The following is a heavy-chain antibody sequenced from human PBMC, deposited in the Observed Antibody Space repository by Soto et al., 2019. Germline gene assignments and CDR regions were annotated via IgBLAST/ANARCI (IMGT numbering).Heavy chain of an antibody. CDR3: ARGLYGYSHYFDY. CDR2: INAGNGNT. Sequence: QVQLVQSGAEVKKPGASVKVSCKASGYTFTSYAMHWVRQAPGQRLEWMGWINAGNGNTKCSQKFQGRVTITRDTSASTAYMELSSLRSEDTAVYYCARGLYGYSHYFDYWGQGTLVTVSS. V-gene: IGHV1-3*01. CDR1: GYTFTSYA. J-gene: IGHJ4*02. D-gene: IGHD5-18*01.